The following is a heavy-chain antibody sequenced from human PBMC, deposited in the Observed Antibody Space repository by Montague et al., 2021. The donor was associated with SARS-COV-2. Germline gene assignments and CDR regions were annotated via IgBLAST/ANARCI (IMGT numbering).Heavy chain of an antibody. CDR2: INHSGNT. J-gene: IGHJ4*02. CDR3: ARGLTDISMIVVVLLGASHYFDS. Sequence: SETLSLTCAVYGGSFSDYHWSWIRQPPGQGLEWIGEINHSGNTXXXPSXXXRVTISRDTSKSQFSLKLSSVTAADTAVYYCARGLTDISMIVVVLLGASHYFDSRGQGTLVTVSS. V-gene: IGHV4-34*01. CDR1: GGSFSDYH. D-gene: IGHD3-22*01.